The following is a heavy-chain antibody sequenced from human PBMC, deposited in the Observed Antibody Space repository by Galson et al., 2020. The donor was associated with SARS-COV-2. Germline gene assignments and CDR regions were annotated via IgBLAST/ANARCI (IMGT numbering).Heavy chain of an antibody. V-gene: IGHV1-8*01. Sequence: ASVKVSCKASGYTFTNYEINWVRQAPGHGLEWMGWMNPNSGNTGYAQKFQGRVTMTRTTSISTAYMELNSLTSEDTAVYYCARSYDDFATWFDPWCQGTLVTVSS. D-gene: IGHD4-17*01. CDR3: ARSYDDFATWFDP. CDR1: GYTFTNYE. CDR2: MNPNSGNT. J-gene: IGHJ5*02.